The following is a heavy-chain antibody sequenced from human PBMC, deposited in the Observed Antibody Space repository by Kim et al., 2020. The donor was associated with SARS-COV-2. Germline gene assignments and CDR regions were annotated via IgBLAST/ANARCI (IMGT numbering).Heavy chain of an antibody. Sequence: ASVKVSCKASGYTFTNYAMNWVRQAPGQGLEWMGWINTNTANPTYAQGFTGRFVFSLDTSVSTAYLQISSLKAEDTAVYYCARVSDCSGGRCYLGDYWGQGTLVTVSS. D-gene: IGHD2-15*01. J-gene: IGHJ4*02. CDR1: GYTFTNYA. CDR3: ARVSDCSGGRCYLGDY. CDR2: INTNTANP. V-gene: IGHV7-4-1*02.